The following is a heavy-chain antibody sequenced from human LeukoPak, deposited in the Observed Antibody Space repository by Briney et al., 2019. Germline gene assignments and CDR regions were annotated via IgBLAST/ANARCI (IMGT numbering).Heavy chain of an antibody. J-gene: IGHJ6*02. CDR3: TKDRGYSFIGAMDA. Sequence: PGRSLRLSCVASGFAFWSHGMHWVRQVPGQGLQWVASVWYDGSNKYYADFAQGRFIISRDNPKNTLYLEMNSLRVEDTAVYFCTKDRGYSFIGAMDAWGQGTTVSVSS. CDR1: GFAFWSHG. V-gene: IGHV3-30*02. CDR2: VWYDGSNK. D-gene: IGHD5-12*01.